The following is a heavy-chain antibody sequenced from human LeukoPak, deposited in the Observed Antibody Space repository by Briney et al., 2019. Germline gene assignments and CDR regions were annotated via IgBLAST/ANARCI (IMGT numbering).Heavy chain of an antibody. D-gene: IGHD6-13*01. CDR1: GGSISSSY. CDR2: IYYSGST. V-gene: IGHV4-59*01. CDR3: ARWIAAAGTD. Sequence: PSETLSLTCTVSGGSISSSYWSWIRQPPGKGLEWIGYIYYSGSTNYNPSLKSRVTISVDTSKNQFSLKVSSVTAADTVVYYCARWIAAAGTDWGQGTLVTVSS. J-gene: IGHJ4*02.